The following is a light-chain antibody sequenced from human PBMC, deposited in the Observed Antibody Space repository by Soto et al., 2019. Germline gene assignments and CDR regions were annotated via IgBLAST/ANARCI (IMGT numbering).Light chain of an antibody. Sequence: DIVMTQSPDSLGVSLGERATINCKSSQTVLYSPNNKNYLAWYQQKPRQPPKLLISWASTRESGVPDRFSGSGSGTDFTLTISSLQAEDVAVYYCQQYYTTPRTFGQGTKVEIK. CDR1: QTVLYSPNNKNY. CDR2: WAS. CDR3: QQYYTTPRT. V-gene: IGKV4-1*01. J-gene: IGKJ1*01.